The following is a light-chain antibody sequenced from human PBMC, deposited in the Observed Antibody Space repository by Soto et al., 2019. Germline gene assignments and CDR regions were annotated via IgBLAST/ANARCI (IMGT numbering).Light chain of an antibody. CDR1: QSVSSK. CDR3: LQYNSWPFT. CDR2: GAS. J-gene: IGKJ3*01. Sequence: ETVMTQSPATLSVSPGERATLSCRASQSVSSKLAWYQQKVGQSPRLLIHGASTRATGVPARFSGSGSGTEFTLAISSLQSEDFAVYYCLQYNSWPFTFGPGTKVDIK. V-gene: IGKV3-15*01.